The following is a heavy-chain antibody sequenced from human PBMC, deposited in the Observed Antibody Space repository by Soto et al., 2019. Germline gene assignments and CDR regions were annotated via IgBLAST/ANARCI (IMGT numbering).Heavy chain of an antibody. V-gene: IGHV3-30-3*01. CDR2: ISYDGGNK. J-gene: IGHJ3*02. D-gene: IGHD3-22*01. CDR3: ARVTDYYANSGNDYDI. CDR1: GFTFSSYA. Sequence: AGTLRLSCAVSGFTFSSYALYALLQAPGKGLLWVAVISYDGGNKYYAASVKGRFTISRDNSKNTLYLQMSSLRAEDTAVYYCARVTDYYANSGNDYDILGQGTMVTVSS.